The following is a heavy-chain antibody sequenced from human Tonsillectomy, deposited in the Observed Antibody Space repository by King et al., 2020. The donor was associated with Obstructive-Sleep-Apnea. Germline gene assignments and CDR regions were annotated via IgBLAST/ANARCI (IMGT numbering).Heavy chain of an antibody. Sequence: VQLVESGAEVKNPGESLRISCKGSGYSFTSYWISWVRQMPGKGLEWMGRIDPSDSYTNYSPSFQGHVTISADKSISTAYLQWSSLKASDTAMYYCAILSSGWYEFDYWGQGTLVTVSS. J-gene: IGHJ4*02. V-gene: IGHV5-10-1*03. CDR2: IDPSDSYT. CDR3: AILSSGWYEFDY. D-gene: IGHD6-19*01. CDR1: GYSFTSYW.